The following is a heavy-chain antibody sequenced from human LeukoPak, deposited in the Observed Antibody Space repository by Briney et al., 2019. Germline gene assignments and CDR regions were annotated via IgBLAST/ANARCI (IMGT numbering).Heavy chain of an antibody. J-gene: IGHJ6*03. CDR1: GYTFTGYY. CDR3: ARGQYYYYYYYMDV. V-gene: IGHV1-2*02. Sequence: ASVKVSCKASGYTFTGYYMHWVRQAPGQGLEWMGWINPNSGGTNYAQKFQGRVTMTRDTSISTAYMELSRLRSEDTAVYYCARGQYYYYYYYMDVWGKGTTVTISS. CDR2: INPNSGGT.